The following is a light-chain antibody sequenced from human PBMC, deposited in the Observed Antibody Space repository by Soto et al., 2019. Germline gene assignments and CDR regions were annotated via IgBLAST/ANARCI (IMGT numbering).Light chain of an antibody. V-gene: IGLV2-23*01. J-gene: IGLJ2*01. CDR1: SSDVGSYNL. CDR3: CSYARTSTLL. CDR2: EGT. Sequence: QSALTQPASLSGSPGQSITISCTGTSSDVGSYNLVSWYQQHPGKAPKLMIYEGTKRPSGVSNRFSGSESGNTASLTISGLQAEDEADYYCCSYARTSTLLFGGGTKLTVL.